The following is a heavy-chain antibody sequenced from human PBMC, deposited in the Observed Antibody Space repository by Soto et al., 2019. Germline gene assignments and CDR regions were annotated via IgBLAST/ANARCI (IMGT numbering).Heavy chain of an antibody. Sequence: EVQLVESGGDLVQPGGSLRLSCVASGFTFNTYWMSWVRQAPGKGLERVANIKEDGSDKNYVDSVKGQFTISRDNAKNLLYLQMNSLGAGDAAMYYCARFTRGSSGDYWGQGTLVTVSS. CDR2: IKEDGSDK. CDR1: GFTFNTYW. J-gene: IGHJ4*02. V-gene: IGHV3-7*01. CDR3: ARFTRGSSGDY. D-gene: IGHD6-25*01.